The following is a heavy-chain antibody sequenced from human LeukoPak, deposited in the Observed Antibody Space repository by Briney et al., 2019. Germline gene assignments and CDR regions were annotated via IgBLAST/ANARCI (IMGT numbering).Heavy chain of an antibody. D-gene: IGHD3/OR15-3a*01. J-gene: IGHJ5*02. CDR3: AKDQNFLTGLPHT. Sequence: GTLRLSCAASGFTFSSYGMHWVRQAPGKGLEWVASIRYDGGYKYYADSVKGRFTISRGNSKNTLYLQINSLRAEDTAVYYCAKDQNFLTGLPHTWGQGTLLTVSS. V-gene: IGHV3-30*02. CDR1: GFTFSSYG. CDR2: IRYDGGYK.